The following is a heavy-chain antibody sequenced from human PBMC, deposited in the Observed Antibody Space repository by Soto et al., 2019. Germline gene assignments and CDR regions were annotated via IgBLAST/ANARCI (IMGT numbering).Heavy chain of an antibody. CDR3: AKPKFTYSGYARLDY. Sequence: QPXVCLKISSAACRLSFSSYSMSWVRQATGKGLEWVSAISGSGGSTYYADSVKGRFTISRDNSKNTLYLQMNSLRAEDTAVYYCAKPKFTYSGYARLDYCGQRTLVTFSS. D-gene: IGHD5-12*01. J-gene: IGHJ4*02. CDR2: ISGSGGST. CDR1: RLSFSSYS. V-gene: IGHV3-23*01.